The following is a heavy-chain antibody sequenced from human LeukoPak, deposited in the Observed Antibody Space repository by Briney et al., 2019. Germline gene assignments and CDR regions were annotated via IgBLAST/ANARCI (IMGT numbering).Heavy chain of an antibody. CDR2: ISSSGSTI. Sequence: GGSLRLSCAASGFTFSSYEMNWVRQAPGKGLEWVSYISSSGSTIYYADSVKGRFTISRDNAKNSLYLQMNSLRAVDTAVYYCAELGITMIGGAWGKGTTVTISS. D-gene: IGHD3-10*02. J-gene: IGHJ6*04. CDR3: AELGITMIGGA. CDR1: GFTFSSYE. V-gene: IGHV3-48*03.